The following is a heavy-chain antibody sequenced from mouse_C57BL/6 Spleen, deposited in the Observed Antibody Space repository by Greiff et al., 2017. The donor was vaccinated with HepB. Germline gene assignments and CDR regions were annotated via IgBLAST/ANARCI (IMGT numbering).Heavy chain of an antibody. Sequence: VQLQQPGAELVRPGSSVKLSCKASGYTFTSYWMHWVKQRPIQGLEWIGNIDPSDSETHYNQKFKDKATLTVDKSSSTAYMQLSSLTSEDSAVYYCARSLYYYGSLDYWGQGTTLTVSS. CDR1: GYTFTSYW. CDR2: IDPSDSET. V-gene: IGHV1-52*01. D-gene: IGHD1-1*01. CDR3: ARSLYYYGSLDY. J-gene: IGHJ2*01.